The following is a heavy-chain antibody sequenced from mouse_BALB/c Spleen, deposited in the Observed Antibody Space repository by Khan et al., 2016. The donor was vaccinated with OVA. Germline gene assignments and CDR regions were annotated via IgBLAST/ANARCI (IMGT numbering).Heavy chain of an antibody. CDR3: ARRNYFGYTFAY. Sequence: QVQLQQSGAELARPGASVKLSCKASGYTFTDYYINWVKQRTGQGLEWIGEISPGSGDTYYNEKFKGKATLTADKSSSTVYMQRSILTAEASAVYFCARRNYFGYTFAYWGQGTLVTVSA. J-gene: IGHJ3*01. CDR2: ISPGSGDT. CDR1: GYTFTDYY. V-gene: IGHV1-77*01. D-gene: IGHD1-2*01.